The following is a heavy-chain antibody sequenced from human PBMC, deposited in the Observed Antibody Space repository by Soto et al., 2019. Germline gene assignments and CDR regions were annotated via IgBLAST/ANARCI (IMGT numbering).Heavy chain of an antibody. CDR1: GFTFSSYS. CDR3: VRGEGGWETY. D-gene: IGHD6-19*01. J-gene: IGHJ4*02. Sequence: GGSLRLSCAASGFTFSSYSMNWVRQAPGKGLEYVSAISSNGGSTYYADSVKGRFTISRDNSKNTLYLQMNSLRAEDTAVYYCVRGEGGWETYWGQGTLVTVSS. CDR2: ISSNGGST. V-gene: IGHV3-64*04.